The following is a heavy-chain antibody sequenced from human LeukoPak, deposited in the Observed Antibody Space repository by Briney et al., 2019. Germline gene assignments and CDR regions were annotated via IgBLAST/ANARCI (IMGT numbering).Heavy chain of an antibody. D-gene: IGHD1-26*01. CDR3: SRESGPFCPFGH. Sequence: SETQSLTCGVSGGSISGTNWWSWVRQPPGQGLEWIGEISLAGQTNHNPSLNGRVTMSLDKSSNQLSLHLTSVTAADTATYYCSRESGPFCPFGHWGQGTLVIVSS. V-gene: IGHV4/OR15-8*02. CDR2: ISLAGQT. CDR1: GGSISGTNW. J-gene: IGHJ4*02.